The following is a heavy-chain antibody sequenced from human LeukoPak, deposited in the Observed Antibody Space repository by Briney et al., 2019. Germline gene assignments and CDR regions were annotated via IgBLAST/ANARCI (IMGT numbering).Heavy chain of an antibody. J-gene: IGHJ6*02. CDR1: GGSFSGYY. V-gene: IGHV4-34*01. Sequence: SETLSLTCAAYGGSFSGYYWSWIRQPPGKGLEWIGEINHSGSTNYNPSLKSRVTTSVDTSKNQFSLKLSSVTAADTAVYYCAYASYYYYGMDVWGQGTTVTVSS. CDR3: AYASYYYYGMDV. D-gene: IGHD3-16*01. CDR2: INHSGST.